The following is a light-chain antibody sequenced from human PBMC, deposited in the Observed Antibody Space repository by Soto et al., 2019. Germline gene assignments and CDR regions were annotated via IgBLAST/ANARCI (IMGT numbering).Light chain of an antibody. Sequence: QSVLTQPASVSGSPGQSITISCTGTSSDVGRYNLVSWYQQHPDKAPKLMIYEGSKRPSGVSNRFSGSKSGNTASLTISGLQAEDEADYYCCSYAGNSTFVFGTGTKLNVL. V-gene: IGLV2-23*01. J-gene: IGLJ1*01. CDR3: CSYAGNSTFV. CDR2: EGS. CDR1: SSDVGRYNL.